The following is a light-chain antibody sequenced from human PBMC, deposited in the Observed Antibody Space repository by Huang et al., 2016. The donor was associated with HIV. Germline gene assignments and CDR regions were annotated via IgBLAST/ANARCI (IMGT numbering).Light chain of an antibody. CDR2: GAS. J-gene: IGKJ2*01. Sequence: EIVLTQSPGTVSLSPGERATLSCRASQRVSSNYLAWYQQKPGQAPRLLIYGASSRATGIPDRFSGSGSGTDFTLTINRLELGDFAVYYCQQYGSAGYTFGQGTKLQIK. V-gene: IGKV3-20*01. CDR1: QRVSSNY. CDR3: QQYGSAGYT.